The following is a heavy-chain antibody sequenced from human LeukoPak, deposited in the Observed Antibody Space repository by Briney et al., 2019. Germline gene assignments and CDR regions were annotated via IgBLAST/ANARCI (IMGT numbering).Heavy chain of an antibody. J-gene: IGHJ2*01. CDR1: GFTVSSNY. D-gene: IGHD2-2*01. Sequence: GGSLGLSCAASGFTVSSNYMSWVRQAPGKGLEWVSVIYSGGSTYYADSVTGRFTISRDNSKNTLYLQMNSLRAEDTAVYYCARDRWDRYASRYFDLWGRGTLVTVSS. V-gene: IGHV3-66*01. CDR2: IYSGGST. CDR3: ARDRWDRYASRYFDL.